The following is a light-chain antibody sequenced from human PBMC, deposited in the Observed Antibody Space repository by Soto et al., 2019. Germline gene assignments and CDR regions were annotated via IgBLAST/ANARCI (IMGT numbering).Light chain of an antibody. Sequence: DIQMTQSPSILSASVGDRVTITCRASQSISSWLAWYQQKPGKAPNLLIHKASHLESGVPSRFSGSGSGTEFTLTISSLQPGDFATYYCQHYNTYPWTFGKGTKVDIK. CDR2: KAS. J-gene: IGKJ1*01. V-gene: IGKV1-5*03. CDR1: QSISSW. CDR3: QHYNTYPWT.